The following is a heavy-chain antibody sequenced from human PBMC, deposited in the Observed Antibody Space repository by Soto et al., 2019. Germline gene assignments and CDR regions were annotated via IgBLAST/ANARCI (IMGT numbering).Heavy chain of an antibody. V-gene: IGHV4-30-4*01. CDR3: VRNDRDGAVAPHWFDS. CDR1: GASIRSTDYY. Sequence: PSETLSLTCTVSGASIRSTDYYWSWIRQAPGKGLEWIGYVYYTGSTYYNPSPMSRLTISVDTSKNQFSLKLTSVTAAETAVYYCVRNDRDGAVAPHWFDSWGQGTQVTVSS. J-gene: IGHJ5*02. D-gene: IGHD1-26*01. CDR2: VYYTGST.